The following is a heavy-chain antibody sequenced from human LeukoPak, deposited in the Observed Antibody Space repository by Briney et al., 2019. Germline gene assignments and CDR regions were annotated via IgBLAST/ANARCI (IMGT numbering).Heavy chain of an antibody. CDR3: ATSHTTSGAFDI. CDR2: IGTAGDT. D-gene: IGHD3-16*01. Sequence: GGSLRLSCAASGFTFSSYDMHWVRQATEKGLEWVSAIGTAGDTYYPGSVKGRFTISRENAKNSLYLQMNSLRAGDTAVYYCATSHTTSGAFDIWGQGTMVTVSS. CDR1: GFTFSSYD. J-gene: IGHJ3*02. V-gene: IGHV3-13*01.